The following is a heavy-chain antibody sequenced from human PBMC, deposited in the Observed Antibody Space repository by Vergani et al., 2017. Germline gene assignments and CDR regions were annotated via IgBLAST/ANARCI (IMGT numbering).Heavy chain of an antibody. Sequence: QVQLQESGPGLVKPPGTLSLTCAVSSGSISSGYYWGWIRQPPGKGLEWIGSIYHSGSTYYNPSLKSRVTISVDTSKNQFSLKLSSVTAADTAVYYCASQRLYDSSGQGAFDIWGQGTMVTVSS. CDR3: ASQRLYDSSGQGAFDI. J-gene: IGHJ3*02. D-gene: IGHD3-22*01. CDR1: SGSISSGYY. V-gene: IGHV4-38-2*01. CDR2: IYHSGST.